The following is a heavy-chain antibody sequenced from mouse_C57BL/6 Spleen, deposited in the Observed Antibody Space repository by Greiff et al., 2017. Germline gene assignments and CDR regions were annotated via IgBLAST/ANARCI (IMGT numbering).Heavy chain of an antibody. D-gene: IGHD3-1*01. J-gene: IGHJ4*01. CDR2: IWSGGST. CDR1: GFSLTSYG. V-gene: IGHV2-2*01. Sequence: VKLQQSGPGLVQPSQSLSITCTVSGFSLTSYGVHWVRQSPGKGLEWLGVIWSGGSTDYNAPFISRLSISKDNSKSQVFFKMNSLQADDTAIYYCATALGQGAMDYWGQGTSVTVSS. CDR3: ATALGQGAMDY.